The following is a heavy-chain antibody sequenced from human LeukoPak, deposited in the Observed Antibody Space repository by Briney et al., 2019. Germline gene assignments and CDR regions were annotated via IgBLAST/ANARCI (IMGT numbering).Heavy chain of an antibody. CDR1: GGSISSDY. CDR3: ARDNTYYYDSSGYYFY. D-gene: IGHD3-22*01. CDR2: INHSGST. V-gene: IGHV4-34*01. Sequence: PSETLSLTCTVSGGSISSDYLSWIRQPAGKGLEWIGEINHSGSTNYNPSLKSRVTISVDTSKNQFSLKLSSVTAADTAVYYCARDNTYYYDSSGYYFYWGQGTLVTVSS. J-gene: IGHJ4*02.